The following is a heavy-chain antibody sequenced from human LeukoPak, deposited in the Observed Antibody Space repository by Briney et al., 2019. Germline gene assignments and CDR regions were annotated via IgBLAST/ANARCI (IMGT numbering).Heavy chain of an antibody. CDR3: AKGAEILTGYSDSISIYFDY. V-gene: IGHV1-69*05. J-gene: IGHJ4*02. CDR1: GGTFSSYA. Sequence: SVKVSCKASGGTFSSYAISWVRQAPGQGLEWMGGIIPIFGTANYAQKFQGRVTITTDESTSTAYMELSSLRSEDTALYYCAKGAEILTGYSDSISIYFDYWGQGTLVTVSS. CDR2: IIPIFGTA. D-gene: IGHD3-9*01.